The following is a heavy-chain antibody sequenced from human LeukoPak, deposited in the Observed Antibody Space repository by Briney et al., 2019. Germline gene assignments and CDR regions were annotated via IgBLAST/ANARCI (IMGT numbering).Heavy chain of an antibody. CDR3: ARVTTSGSYKFDN. V-gene: IGHV3-9*01. CDR2: ISWNSGSI. J-gene: IGHJ4*02. D-gene: IGHD3-10*01. Sequence: GRSLRLSCAASGFTFDDYAMHWVRQAPGKGLEWVSGISWNSGSIGYADSVKGRFTISRDNSKNTLYLQMNSLRAEDTAVYYCARVTTSGSYKFDNWGQGTLVTVSS. CDR1: GFTFDDYA.